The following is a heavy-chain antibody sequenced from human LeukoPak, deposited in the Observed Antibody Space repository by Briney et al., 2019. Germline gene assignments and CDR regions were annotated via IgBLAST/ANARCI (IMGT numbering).Heavy chain of an antibody. CDR3: ARVITNYDFWSGYSRHNWFDP. J-gene: IGHJ5*02. V-gene: IGHV4-61*01. D-gene: IGHD3-3*01. Sequence: PSETLSLTCTVSGGSVSSGSSYWSWIRQPPGKGLEWIGYIYYSGSTNYNPSLKSRVTISVDTSKNQFSLKLSSVTAADTAVYYCARVITNYDFWSGYSRHNWFDPWGQGTLVTVSS. CDR1: GGSVSSGSSY. CDR2: IYYSGST.